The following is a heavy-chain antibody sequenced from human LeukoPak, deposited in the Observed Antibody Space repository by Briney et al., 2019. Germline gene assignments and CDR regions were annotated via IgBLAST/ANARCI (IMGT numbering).Heavy chain of an antibody. D-gene: IGHD2-15*01. CDR3: ARDQLVVAAAAAYFFDY. CDR2: IRQDGSEK. J-gene: IGHJ4*02. CDR1: GFTFGSYW. Sequence: GSLRLSCAASGFTFGSYWMTWVRQAPGKGLEWVANIRQDGSEKYYVGSVKGRFTISRDNAKSSLFLEMNSLRPEDTAVYYCARDQLVVAAAAAYFFDYWGQGTLVTVSS. V-gene: IGHV3-7*01.